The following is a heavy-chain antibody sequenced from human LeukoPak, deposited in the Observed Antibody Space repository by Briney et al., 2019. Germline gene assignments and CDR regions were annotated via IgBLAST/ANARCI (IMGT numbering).Heavy chain of an antibody. CDR2: ISAFNGDT. CDR1: GYTFSNYG. D-gene: IGHD4-17*01. Sequence: ASVKVSCKASGYTFSNYGISWVRQAPGQGLEWMGWISAFNGDTNYAQNLQGRVTLTTDTSTSTAYMDLGSLRSDDTAVYYCARARRGGDYDSYFDYWGQGTLVTVSS. V-gene: IGHV1-18*01. CDR3: ARARRGGDYDSYFDY. J-gene: IGHJ4*02.